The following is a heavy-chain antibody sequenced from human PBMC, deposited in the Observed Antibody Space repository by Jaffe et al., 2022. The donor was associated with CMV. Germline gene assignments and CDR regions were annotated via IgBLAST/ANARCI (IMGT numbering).Heavy chain of an antibody. CDR2: IYYSGST. CDR1: GGSISSSSYY. D-gene: IGHD3-10*01. Sequence: QLQLQESGPGLVKPSETLSLTCTVSGGSISSSSYYWGWIRQPPGKGLEWIGTIYYSGSTYYNPSLKSRVTISVDTSKNQFSLKLSSVTAADTALFSCARQRYGSASYYLFDYWGQGTLVTVSS. J-gene: IGHJ4*02. CDR3: ARQRYGSASYYLFDY. V-gene: IGHV4-39*01.